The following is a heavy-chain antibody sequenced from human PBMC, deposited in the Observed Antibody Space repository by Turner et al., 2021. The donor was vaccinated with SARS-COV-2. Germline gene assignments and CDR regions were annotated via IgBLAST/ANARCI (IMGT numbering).Heavy chain of an antibody. J-gene: IGHJ4*02. CDR3: ARGVYAGTACFDS. CDR1: GLSFSNFY. V-gene: IGHV3-11*06. CDR2: ITSSGSDS. D-gene: IGHD1-7*01. Sequence: QVHLVESGGGLGKPGGSLRLSCEASGLSFSNFYIGWVRQVPGKGRESIAYITSSGSDSTYAESVKGRFTIFRDNASSKKSLFLQMNSLRAEDTAVYYCARGVYAGTACFDSWGPGTRVTVSS.